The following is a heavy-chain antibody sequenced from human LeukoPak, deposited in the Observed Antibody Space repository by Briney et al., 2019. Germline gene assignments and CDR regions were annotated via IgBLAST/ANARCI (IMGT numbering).Heavy chain of an antibody. CDR1: GFTFSRYW. CDR3: ARDSPGYCSGGSCYNWFDP. J-gene: IGHJ5*02. CDR2: IKQDGSEK. V-gene: IGHV3-7*01. Sequence: GGSLRLSCAASGFTFSRYWMSWVRQAPGKGLEWVANIKQDGSEKYYVDSVKGRFTISRDNAKNSLYMQMNSLRAEDTAVYYCARDSPGYCSGGSCYNWFDPWGQGTLVTVSS. D-gene: IGHD2-15*01.